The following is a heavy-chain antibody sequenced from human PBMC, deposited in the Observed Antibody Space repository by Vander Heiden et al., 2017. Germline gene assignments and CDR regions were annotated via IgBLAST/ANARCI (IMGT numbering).Heavy chain of an antibody. Sequence: QVQLQESGPGLVKPSETLSLTCTVSGGSISSYYWSWIRQPPGKGLEWIGYIYYSGSTNYHPSLKSRVTISVDTSKNQFSLKLSSVTAADTAVYYCARGGMVRGVINLNWFDPWGQGTLVTVSS. V-gene: IGHV4-59*01. CDR3: ARGGMVRGVINLNWFDP. J-gene: IGHJ5*02. CDR1: GGSISSYY. D-gene: IGHD3-10*01. CDR2: IYYSGST.